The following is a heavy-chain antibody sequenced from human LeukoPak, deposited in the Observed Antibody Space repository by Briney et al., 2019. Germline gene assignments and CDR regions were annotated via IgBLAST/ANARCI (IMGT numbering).Heavy chain of an antibody. CDR2: NYTAASDI. Sequence: GESLKISCKGSGYRINNYWIGWVRPMPGKGLEWGGINYTAASDIRYIPSFQGQVPISADKSVSTAYLQRSSLKASDTAMYYCARQEYCSGGSCYTWFDPWGQGTLVTVSS. V-gene: IGHV5-51*01. CDR1: GYRINNYW. D-gene: IGHD2-15*01. J-gene: IGHJ5*02. CDR3: ARQEYCSGGSCYTWFDP.